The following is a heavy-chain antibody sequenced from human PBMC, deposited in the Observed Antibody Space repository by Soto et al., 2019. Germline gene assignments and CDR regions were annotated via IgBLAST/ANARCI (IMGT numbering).Heavy chain of an antibody. J-gene: IGHJ1*01. V-gene: IGHV3-23*01. CDR2: ISGSGGST. CDR3: ANVPHDFWSGYYFPGSDQH. D-gene: IGHD3-3*01. Sequence: GGSLRLSCVASGFTFSSYAMSWVRQAPGKGLEWVSAISGSGGSTYYADSVKGRFTISRDNSKNTLYLQMNSLRAEDTAVYYCANVPHDFWSGYYFPGSDQHWGQGTLVTVS. CDR1: GFTFSSYA.